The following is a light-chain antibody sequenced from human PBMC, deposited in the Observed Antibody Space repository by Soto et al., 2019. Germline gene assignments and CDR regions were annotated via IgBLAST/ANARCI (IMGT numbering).Light chain of an antibody. Sequence: LTQPASVSGSPGQSITISCTGTNSDVGSYNLVSWYQQNPGKAPKLIIYEGSKRPSGISNRFSGSKSGNTASLTISGLQAEDESDYYCCSYADSTTWVFGTGTKVTVL. CDR1: NSDVGSYNL. V-gene: IGLV2-23*01. CDR3: CSYADSTTWV. CDR2: EGS. J-gene: IGLJ1*01.